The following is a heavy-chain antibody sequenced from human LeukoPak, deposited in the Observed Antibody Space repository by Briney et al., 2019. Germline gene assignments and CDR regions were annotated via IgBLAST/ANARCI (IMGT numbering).Heavy chain of an antibody. J-gene: IGHJ3*02. V-gene: IGHV4-34*01. CDR3: ARGSIAAAGYDAFDI. Sequence: SETLSLTCAVYGGSFSGYYWSWIRQPPGKGLEWIGEINHSGSTNYNPSLKSRVTISVDTSKNQFSLKLSSVTAADTAVYYCARGSIAAAGYDAFDIWGQGTMVTVSS. D-gene: IGHD6-13*01. CDR2: INHSGST. CDR1: GGSFSGYY.